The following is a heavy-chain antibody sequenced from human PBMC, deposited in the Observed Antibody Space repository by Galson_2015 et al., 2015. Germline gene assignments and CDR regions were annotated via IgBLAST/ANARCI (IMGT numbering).Heavy chain of an antibody. J-gene: IGHJ4*02. V-gene: IGHV3-21*01. Sequence: SLRLSCAASGFTFRSYSMNWGRQAPGKGLEWVSSNSRSSSYIYYADSVKGRFTISRDNAKNSLYLQMNSLRAEDTAVYYCARAPPGIAVAGWNWGQGTLVTVSS. CDR1: GFTFRSYS. CDR3: ARAPPGIAVAGWN. CDR2: NSRSSSYI. D-gene: IGHD6-19*01.